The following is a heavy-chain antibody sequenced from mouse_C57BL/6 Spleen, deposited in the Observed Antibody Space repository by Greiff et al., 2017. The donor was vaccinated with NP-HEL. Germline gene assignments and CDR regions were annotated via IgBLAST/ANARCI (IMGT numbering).Heavy chain of an antibody. Sequence: EVQLQQSGPELVKPGASVKISCKASGYSFTDYNMNWVKQSNGKSLEWIGVINPNYGTTNYNQKFKGKATLTVDQSSSTAYMQLNSLTSEDSAVYYGERSRGAYYCGYSMDYWGQGTSVTVSS. V-gene: IGHV1-39*01. D-gene: IGHD1-1*01. CDR1: GYSFTDYN. J-gene: IGHJ4*01. CDR2: INPNYGTT. CDR3: ERSRGAYYCGYSMDY.